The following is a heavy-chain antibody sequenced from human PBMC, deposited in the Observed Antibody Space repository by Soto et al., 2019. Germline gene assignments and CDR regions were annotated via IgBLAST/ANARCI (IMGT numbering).Heavy chain of an antibody. D-gene: IGHD5-12*01. J-gene: IGHJ4*02. V-gene: IGHV3-15*07. CDR3: TTDTVEMATPYFDY. CDR2: IKSKTDGGTT. CDR1: GFTFSNAW. Sequence: GGSLRLSCAASGFTFSNAWMNWVRQAPGKGLEWVGRIKSKTDGGTTDYAAPVKGRFTISRDDSKNTLYLQMNSLKTEDTAVYYCTTDTVEMATPYFDYWGQGTLVTVSS.